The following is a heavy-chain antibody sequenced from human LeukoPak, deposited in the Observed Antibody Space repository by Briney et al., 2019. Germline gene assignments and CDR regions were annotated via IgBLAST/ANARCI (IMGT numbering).Heavy chain of an antibody. V-gene: IGHV4-39*01. Sequence: PSETLSLTCTVSGGSIRINGFYWGWIRQPPGKGLEWIGSIFYSGSTYYNPSLKSRVTISVDTSKNHFSLRLSSVTAADTAIYYCARHCHVDTAMGYNWFDPWGKGTLVTVSA. D-gene: IGHD5-18*01. CDR2: IFYSGST. J-gene: IGHJ5*02. CDR1: GGSIRINGFY. CDR3: ARHCHVDTAMGYNWFDP.